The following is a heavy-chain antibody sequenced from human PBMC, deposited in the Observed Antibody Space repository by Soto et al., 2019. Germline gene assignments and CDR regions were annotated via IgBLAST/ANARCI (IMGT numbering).Heavy chain of an antibody. Sequence: QVQLVESGGDVVQPGRSLRLPCAASGFTFSSYGMHWVRQAPGKGLEWVAVISYDGSNKYYADSVKGRFTISRDNSKNTLYLQMNSLRAEDTAVYYCANAATLYYYGMDVWGQGTTVTVSS. V-gene: IGHV3-30*18. D-gene: IGHD6-25*01. CDR1: GFTFSSYG. J-gene: IGHJ6*02. CDR3: ANAATLYYYGMDV. CDR2: ISYDGSNK.